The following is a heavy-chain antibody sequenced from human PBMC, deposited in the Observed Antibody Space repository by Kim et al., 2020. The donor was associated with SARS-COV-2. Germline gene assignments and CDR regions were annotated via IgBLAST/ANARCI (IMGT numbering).Heavy chain of an antibody. J-gene: IGHJ5*02. CDR1: GGSISSSSYY. CDR2: IYYSGST. V-gene: IGHV4-39*01. Sequence: SETLSLTCTVSGGSISSSSYYWGWIRQPPGKGLEWIGSIYYSGSTYYNPSLKSRVTISVDTSKNQFSLKLSSVTAADTAVYYCARGYYDISTGWFDPWGQGTLVTVSS. D-gene: IGHD3-9*01. CDR3: ARGYYDISTGWFDP.